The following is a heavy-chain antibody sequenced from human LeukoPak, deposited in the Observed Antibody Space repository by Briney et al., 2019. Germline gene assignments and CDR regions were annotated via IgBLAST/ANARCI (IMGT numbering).Heavy chain of an antibody. V-gene: IGHV3-7*01. J-gene: IGHJ6*03. CDR2: IKQDGSEK. CDR1: GFTFSSYW. Sequence: GGSLRLSCAASGFTFSSYWMSWVRQAPGKGLEWVANIKQDGSEKYYVDSVKGRFTISRDNAKNSLYLQMNSLRAEDTAVYYCARHLGRGSSWTNYYYYYMDVWGKGTTVTVSS. D-gene: IGHD6-13*01. CDR3: ARHLGRGSSWTNYYYYYMDV.